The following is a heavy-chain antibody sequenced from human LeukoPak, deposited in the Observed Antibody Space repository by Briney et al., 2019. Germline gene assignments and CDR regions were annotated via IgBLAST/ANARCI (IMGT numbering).Heavy chain of an antibody. CDR2: IYPGDSDT. J-gene: IGHJ3*01. CDR3: ASDTGGDYFPQAFDV. D-gene: IGHD2-21*01. CDR1: GYSLTTYS. Sequence: GQSLTFSSPGPGYSLTTYSIGWVRQMPGKGLEWMGIIYPGDSDTRYSPSFQGQVTISADKSISTAYLQWSSLKASATALYYCASDTGGDYFPQAFDVWGQGTMVTVCS. V-gene: IGHV5-51*01.